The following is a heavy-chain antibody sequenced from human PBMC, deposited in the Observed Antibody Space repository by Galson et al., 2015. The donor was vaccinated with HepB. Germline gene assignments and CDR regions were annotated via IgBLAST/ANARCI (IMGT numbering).Heavy chain of an antibody. CDR3: ARQASDYYGMDV. CDR1: GYSFTSYW. D-gene: IGHD3-3*01. J-gene: IGHJ6*02. Sequence: QSGAEVKKPGESRRISFQGSGYSFTSYWMSWVRQMPGKGLEWMGIIDPSDSYIKYSPSFQGQVIISVDKSISTAYLQWSSLKASDSAMYYCARQASDYYGMDVWGQGTAVTVSS. CDR2: IDPSDSYI. V-gene: IGHV5-10-1*04.